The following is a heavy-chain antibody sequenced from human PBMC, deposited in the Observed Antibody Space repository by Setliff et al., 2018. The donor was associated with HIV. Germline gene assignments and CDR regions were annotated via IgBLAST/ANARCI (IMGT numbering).Heavy chain of an antibody. V-gene: IGHV4-59*01. Sequence: SETLSLTCIVSGASIRSYYWAWIRQSPGRGLQYLGHLYYSGSTNYNPSLTSRITMSMDTSKNQFSLQLSSVTAADTAVYYCARIPWVATLWGGAFDLWGHGTMVTVSS. CDR2: LYYSGST. D-gene: IGHD5-12*01. J-gene: IGHJ3*01. CDR3: ARIPWVATLWGGAFDL. CDR1: GASIRSYY.